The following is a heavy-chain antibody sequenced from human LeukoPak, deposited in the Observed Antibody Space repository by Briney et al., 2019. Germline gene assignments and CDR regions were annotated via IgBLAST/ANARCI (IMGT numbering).Heavy chain of an antibody. Sequence: ECGPTLVKPTQTLTLTCTFSGFSLSTSAVGVGWIRRPPRMAVAWLTLIYWDDDKSYSPSLKSRLTITKDTSQNQVVLTMTNMDPVDTATYYCAHRGYGSGSYSFDYWGQGTLVTASS. CDR3: AHRGYGSGSYSFDY. D-gene: IGHD3-10*01. V-gene: IGHV2-5*02. J-gene: IGHJ4*02. CDR2: IYWDDDK. CDR1: GFSLSTSAVG.